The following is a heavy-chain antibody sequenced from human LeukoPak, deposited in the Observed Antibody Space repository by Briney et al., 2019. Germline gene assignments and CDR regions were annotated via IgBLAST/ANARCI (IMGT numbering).Heavy chain of an antibody. Sequence: SETLSLTCTVSGGSISSSSYYWGWIRQPPGKGLEWIGSIYYSGGTYYNPSLKSRVTISVDTSKNQFSLKLSSVTAADTAVYYCASRIPCSSTSCFNWFDPWGQGTLVTVSS. CDR2: IYYSGGT. V-gene: IGHV4-39*01. CDR1: GGSISSSSYY. D-gene: IGHD2-2*01. CDR3: ASRIPCSSTSCFNWFDP. J-gene: IGHJ5*02.